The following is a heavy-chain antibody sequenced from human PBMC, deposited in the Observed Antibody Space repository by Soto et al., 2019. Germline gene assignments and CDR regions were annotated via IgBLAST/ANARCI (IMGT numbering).Heavy chain of an antibody. V-gene: IGHV1-69*06. CDR3: AKDPSQLELAYGMDV. CDR2: IIPIFGTA. Sequence: SVKVSCKASGGTFSSYAISWVRQAPGQGLEWMGGIIPIFGTANYAQKFQGRVTITADKSTSTAYMELSSLRSEDTAVYYCAKDPSQLELAYGMDVWGQGTTVTVSS. CDR1: GGTFSSYA. J-gene: IGHJ6*02. D-gene: IGHD1-1*01.